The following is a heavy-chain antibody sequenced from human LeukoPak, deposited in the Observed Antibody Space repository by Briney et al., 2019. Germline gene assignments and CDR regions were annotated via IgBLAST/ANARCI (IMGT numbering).Heavy chain of an antibody. Sequence: GGSLRLSCVASGFSLSSNGMSWVRQAPGKGLDWVSGISDSGDNTHYADSVKGRFTISRDNSKNTLYLQMNSLRAEDTAVYYCAKSGGMTAAGFGYWGQGTLVTVSS. CDR1: GFSLSSNG. V-gene: IGHV3-23*01. CDR2: ISDSGDNT. J-gene: IGHJ4*02. CDR3: AKSGGMTAAGFGY. D-gene: IGHD6-13*01.